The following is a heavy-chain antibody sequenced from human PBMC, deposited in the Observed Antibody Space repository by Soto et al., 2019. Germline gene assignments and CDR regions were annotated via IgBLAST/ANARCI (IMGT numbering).Heavy chain of an antibody. CDR3: ARRLYDTSGYRYFDF. V-gene: IGHV5-51*01. CDR1: GYSFSSYW. CDR2: IFPDDSET. D-gene: IGHD3-22*01. Sequence: PGESLKISCKASGYSFSSYWIGWVRQIPGKGLEWMGIIFPDDSETRYSPSFRGKVSISVDKSITTAYLQWSSLKASDTAMYYCARRLYDTSGYRYFDFWGQGTLVTVSS. J-gene: IGHJ4*02.